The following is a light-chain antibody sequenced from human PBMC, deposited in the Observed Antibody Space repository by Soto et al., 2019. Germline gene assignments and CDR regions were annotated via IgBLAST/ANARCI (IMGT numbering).Light chain of an antibody. CDR1: STDVGGYNY. J-gene: IGLJ1*01. CDR2: EVS. CDR3: SSYTSSNTPYV. Sequence: QSALTQPPSAAGSPGQSVTISCTGTSTDVGGYNYVSWYQQYPGKAPKLMIYEVSKRPSGVPDRFSGSKSGNTAFLTVSGLQAEDEADYYCSSYTSSNTPYVFGSGTKLTVL. V-gene: IGLV2-8*01.